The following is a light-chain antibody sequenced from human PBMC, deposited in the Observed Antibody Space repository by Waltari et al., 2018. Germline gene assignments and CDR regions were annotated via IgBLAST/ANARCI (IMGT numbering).Light chain of an antibody. CDR2: DSS. CDR1: QSVSTY. CDR3: QQRYKWPLT. Sequence: EIVLTQSQATLSLSPGERATLSCRASQSVSTYLAWYQQRPGQPPRLLIYDSSSRATGIPARFCGSGAETDITLTSSSLEPEDFAVYCCQQRYKWPLTFGGGSKVEI. V-gene: IGKV3-11*01. J-gene: IGKJ4*01.